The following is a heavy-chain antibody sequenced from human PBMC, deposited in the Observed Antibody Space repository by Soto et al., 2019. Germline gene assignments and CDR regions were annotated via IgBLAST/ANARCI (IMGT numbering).Heavy chain of an antibody. V-gene: IGHV1-8*02. J-gene: IGHJ4*02. CDR1: GYSFTDHD. CDR3: EVTTGY. CDR2: MSPDSGNT. Sequence: ASVKVSCKTSGYSFTDHDINWVRQAAGEGLEYMGWMSPDSGNTGYSQQFQGRVTMTSNTSTSTAYMELSSLTSEDTAVYYCEVTTGYWGQGTMVTVSA. D-gene: IGHD1-1*01.